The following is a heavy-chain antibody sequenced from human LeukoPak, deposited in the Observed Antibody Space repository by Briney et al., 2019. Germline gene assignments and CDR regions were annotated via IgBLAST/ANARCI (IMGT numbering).Heavy chain of an antibody. CDR3: ARDRGGYGDYDLDY. D-gene: IGHD4-17*01. V-gene: IGHV1-69*04. CDR1: GGTFSSYA. CDR2: IIPILGIA. Sequence: GASVKVSCKASGGTFSSYAISWVRQAPGQGLEWMGKIIPILGIANYAQKFQGRVTITADKSTSTAYMELSSLRSEDTAVYYCARDRGGYGDYDLDYWGQGTLVTVSS. J-gene: IGHJ4*02.